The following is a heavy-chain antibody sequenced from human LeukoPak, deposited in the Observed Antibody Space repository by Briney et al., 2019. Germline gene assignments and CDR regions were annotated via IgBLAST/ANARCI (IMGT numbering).Heavy chain of an antibody. CDR1: GFTFSGSA. CDR2: IRSKPNNYAT. J-gene: IGHJ4*02. CDR3: TTQYYYDSSGSEPSTYYFDY. Sequence: GGSLKLSCAASGFTFSGSAMQWVRQASGKGLEWVGRIRSKPNNYATAYGASVKGRFTISRDDSKNTAYLQMNSLKTEDTAVYYCTTQYYYDSSGSEPSTYYFDYWGQGTLVTVSS. V-gene: IGHV3-73*01. D-gene: IGHD3-22*01.